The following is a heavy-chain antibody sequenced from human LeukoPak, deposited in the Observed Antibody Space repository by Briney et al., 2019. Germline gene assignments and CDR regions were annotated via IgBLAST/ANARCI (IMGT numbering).Heavy chain of an antibody. CDR1: GFTFSSYA. CDR3: VSIAYSSGFDGGNAFDI. Sequence: GGSLRLSCSASGFTFSSYAMHWVRQAPGKGLEYVSAISSNGGSTCYADSVKGRFTISRDNSKNTLYLQMSSLRAEDTAVYYCVSIAYSSGFDGGNAFDIWGQGTMVTVSS. V-gene: IGHV3-64D*06. J-gene: IGHJ3*02. D-gene: IGHD6-19*01. CDR2: ISSNGGST.